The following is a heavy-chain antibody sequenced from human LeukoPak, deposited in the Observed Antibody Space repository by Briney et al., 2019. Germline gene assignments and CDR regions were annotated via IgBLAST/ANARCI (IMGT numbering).Heavy chain of an antibody. D-gene: IGHD2-21*02. CDR1: GYTFTSYD. J-gene: IGHJ4*02. V-gene: IGHV1-8*01. CDR3: ARGRAYCGGDCYLFDY. CDR2: MNPNSGNT. Sequence: ASVNVSCKASGYTFTSYDINWVRQAPGQGLEWMGWMNPNSGNTGYAQKFQGRVTMTRNTSISTAYMELSSLRSEDTAVYYCARGRAYCGGDCYLFDYWGQGTLVTVSS.